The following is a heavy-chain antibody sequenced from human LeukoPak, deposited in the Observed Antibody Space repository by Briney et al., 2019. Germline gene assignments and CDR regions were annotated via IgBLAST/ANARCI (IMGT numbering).Heavy chain of an antibody. CDR2: ISYDGSNK. CDR3: ARDKLPGYYSKPYYFDY. Sequence: GRSLRLSCAASGFTFSSYAMHWVRQAPGKGLEWVAVISYDGSNKYYVDSVKGRFTISRDNSKNTLYLQMNSLRAEDTAVYYCARDKLPGYYSKPYYFDYWGQGTLVTVSS. J-gene: IGHJ4*02. CDR1: GFTFSSYA. D-gene: IGHD3-22*01. V-gene: IGHV3-30*04.